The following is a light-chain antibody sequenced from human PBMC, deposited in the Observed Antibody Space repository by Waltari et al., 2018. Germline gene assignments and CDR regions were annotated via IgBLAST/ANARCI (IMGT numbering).Light chain of an antibody. CDR3: QVWDNRRDHRWV. CDR2: DDR. Sequence: SYVLTQPPSVSVAPGQTATITCGGANIGTYSVHCYHQKPGQAPVLVVYDDRDRPSGIPERFSGSNSGNTATLTISRVEAADEADYYCQVWDNRRDHRWVFGGGTKLTVL. V-gene: IGLV3-21*02. J-gene: IGLJ3*02. CDR1: NIGTYS.